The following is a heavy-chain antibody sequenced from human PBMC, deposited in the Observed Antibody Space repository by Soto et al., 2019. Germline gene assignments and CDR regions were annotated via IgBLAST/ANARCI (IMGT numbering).Heavy chain of an antibody. J-gene: IGHJ6*01. V-gene: IGHV1-8*01. CDR3: ARVLLWFEEHHYDYYGIDV. D-gene: IGHD3-10*01. Sequence: ASVKVSCKASGYTFTSYDINWVRQATGQGLEWMGWMNPNSGNTGYAQKFQGRVTMTRNTSISTAYMELSSLRSEDTAVYYCARVLLWFEEHHYDYYGIDVSRQGTTVTVS. CDR1: GYTFTSYD. CDR2: MNPNSGNT.